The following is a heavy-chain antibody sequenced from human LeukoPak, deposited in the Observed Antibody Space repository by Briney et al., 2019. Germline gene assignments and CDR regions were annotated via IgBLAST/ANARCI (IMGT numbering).Heavy chain of an antibody. Sequence: SETPSLTCTVSGGSISSYYWSWIRQPPGKGLEWIGYIYYSGSTNYNPSLKSRVTISVDTSKNQFSLKLSSVTAADTAVYYCARGTYYDYVWGSYRKDDAFDIWGQGTMVTVSS. CDR1: GGSISSYY. D-gene: IGHD3-16*02. J-gene: IGHJ3*02. V-gene: IGHV4-59*01. CDR2: IYYSGST. CDR3: ARGTYYDYVWGSYRKDDAFDI.